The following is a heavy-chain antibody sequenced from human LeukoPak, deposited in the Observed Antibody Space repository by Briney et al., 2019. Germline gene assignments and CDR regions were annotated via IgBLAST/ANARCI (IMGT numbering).Heavy chain of an antibody. V-gene: IGHV4-34*01. CDR2: INHSGST. CDR3: ASEPHIRGVLGL. D-gene: IGHD3-16*01. CDR1: GGSFSGYY. Sequence: SXTLSLTCAVSGGSFSGYYWSWIRQPPGKGLEWIGEINHSGSTNYNPSLTSRGTISVDTSKKQFTLKLSSVTAADTAVYYCASEPHIRGVLGLWGQGTLVTVSS. J-gene: IGHJ4*02.